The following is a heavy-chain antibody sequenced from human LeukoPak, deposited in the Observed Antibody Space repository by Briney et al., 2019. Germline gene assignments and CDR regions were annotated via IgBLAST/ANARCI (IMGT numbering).Heavy chain of an antibody. D-gene: IGHD6-19*01. V-gene: IGHV1-2*06. CDR1: GYTFTGYY. CDR3: ARLRRSSGWYYFDY. J-gene: IGHJ4*02. Sequence: GESLKVSCKAPGYTFTGYYMHWVRQAPGQGLEWMGRINPNSGGTNYAQKFQGRVTMTRDTSISTAYMELSRLRSDDTAVYYCARLRRSSGWYYFDYWGQGTLVTVSS. CDR2: INPNSGGT.